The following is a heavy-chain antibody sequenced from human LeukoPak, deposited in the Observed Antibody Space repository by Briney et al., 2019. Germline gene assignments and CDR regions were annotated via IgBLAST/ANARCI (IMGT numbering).Heavy chain of an antibody. Sequence: GGSLRLSCAAPGFTVSSNYMSWVRQAPGKGLEWVSVIYSGGSTYYADSVKGRFTTSRDNSKNTLCLQMNSLRAEDTAVYYCASAAYYDFWSGYYFSEYFQHWGQGTLVTVSS. CDR3: ASAAYYDFWSGYYFSEYFQH. CDR2: IYSGGST. CDR1: GFTVSSNY. D-gene: IGHD3-3*01. V-gene: IGHV3-53*01. J-gene: IGHJ1*01.